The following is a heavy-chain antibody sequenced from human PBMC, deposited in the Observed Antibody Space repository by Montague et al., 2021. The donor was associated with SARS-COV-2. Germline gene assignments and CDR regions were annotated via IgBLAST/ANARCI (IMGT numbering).Heavy chain of an antibody. V-gene: IGHV4-34*01. CDR3: ARWDPQTLTVISLRGKSANDY. Sequence: SETLSLTCAVYGVSFSGFFWSWIRQPSGKGLEWIAEITDRGVTTYNYNPSHGSPLTIPADTSKNPFSLRLRTVTAAATAVYYCARWDPQTLTVISLRGKSANDYWGQGTLVTVSS. J-gene: IGHJ4*02. CDR1: GVSFSGFF. D-gene: IGHD4-11*01. CDR2: ITDRGVTTY.